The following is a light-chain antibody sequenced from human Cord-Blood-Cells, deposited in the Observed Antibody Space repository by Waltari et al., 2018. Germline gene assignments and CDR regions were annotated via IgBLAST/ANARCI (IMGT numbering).Light chain of an antibody. CDR2: WAS. J-gene: IGKJ3*01. V-gene: IGKV4-1*01. CDR3: QQYYSTPLT. Sequence: DIVMTQYPDSLAVSLGERATINCKSSQSVLYSSNNKNYLAWYQKKPGQPPKLLIYWASTRESGVPDRFSGSGSGTDFTLTISSLQAEDVAVYYCQQYYSTPLTFGPGTKVDIK. CDR1: QSVLYSSNNKNY.